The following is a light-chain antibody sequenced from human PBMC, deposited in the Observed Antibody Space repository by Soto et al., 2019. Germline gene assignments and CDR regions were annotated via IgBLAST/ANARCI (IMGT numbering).Light chain of an antibody. V-gene: IGKV3-15*01. J-gene: IGKJ2*01. Sequence: EIVMTQSPATLSVSPGERATLSCRASQSISTELACYQQKHGQPPRLLIYSASTRATGVPARFTGSGSGSEVTLTISGLQSEDFAVYYCQQGHNWPLTFGQGTRLEI. CDR2: SAS. CDR1: QSISTE. CDR3: QQGHNWPLT.